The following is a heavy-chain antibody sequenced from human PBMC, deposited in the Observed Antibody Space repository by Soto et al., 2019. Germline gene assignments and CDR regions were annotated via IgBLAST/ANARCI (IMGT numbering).Heavy chain of an antibody. CDR1: GFTFSSYA. Sequence: EVQLLESGGGLVQPGGSLRLSCAASGFTFSSYAMSWVRQAPGKGLEWVSAISGSGGSTYYADSVKGRFIISRDNSKNTLYLQMNSLRAEDTAVYYCATITTVTTSDYMDVWGKGTTVTVSS. D-gene: IGHD4-17*01. CDR2: ISGSGGST. V-gene: IGHV3-23*01. CDR3: ATITTVTTSDYMDV. J-gene: IGHJ6*03.